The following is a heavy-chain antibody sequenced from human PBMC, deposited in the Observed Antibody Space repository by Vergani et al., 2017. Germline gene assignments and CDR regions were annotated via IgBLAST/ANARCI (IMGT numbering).Heavy chain of an antibody. Sequence: QVQLVESGGGVVQRGGSLRLSCAASGFTFSSYGMHWVRQAPGKGLEWVAFVRYDGTNKYYADSVKGRFTISRDNSKNTLYLQMNSLRAEDTAVYYCAKGEGIVANWQGYYYNGMDVWGQXP. CDR1: GFTFSSYG. CDR2: VRYDGTNK. D-gene: IGHD1-26*01. V-gene: IGHV3-30*02. J-gene: IGHJ6*02. CDR3: AKGEGIVANWQGYYYNGMDV.